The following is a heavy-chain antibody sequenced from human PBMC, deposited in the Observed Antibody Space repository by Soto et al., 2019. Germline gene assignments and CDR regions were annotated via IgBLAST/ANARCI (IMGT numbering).Heavy chain of an antibody. D-gene: IGHD2-2*02. J-gene: IGHJ3*02. Sequence: GESLKISCKGSGYSLTSYWISWVRQMPGKGLEWMGRIDPSDSYTNYSPSFQGHVTISADKSISTAYLQWSSLKASDTAMYYCARQYCSSTSCYNGHDACDIWGQGTMVTVS. CDR3: ARQYCSSTSCYNGHDACDI. CDR1: GYSLTSYW. CDR2: IDPSDSYT. V-gene: IGHV5-10-1*01.